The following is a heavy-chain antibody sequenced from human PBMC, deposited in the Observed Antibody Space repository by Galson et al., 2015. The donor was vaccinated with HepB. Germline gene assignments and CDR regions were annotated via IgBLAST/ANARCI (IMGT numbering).Heavy chain of an antibody. J-gene: IGHJ5*02. CDR1: GGTFSSYA. Sequence: SVKVSCKASGGTFSSYAISWVRQAPGQGLEWMGGIIPIFGIANYAQKFQGRVTITADKSTSTAYMELSSLRSEDTAVYYCASEGYYYGSGSYTPTYNWFDPWGQGTLVTVSS. V-gene: IGHV1-69*10. CDR2: IIPIFGIA. D-gene: IGHD3-10*01. CDR3: ASEGYYYGSGSYTPTYNWFDP.